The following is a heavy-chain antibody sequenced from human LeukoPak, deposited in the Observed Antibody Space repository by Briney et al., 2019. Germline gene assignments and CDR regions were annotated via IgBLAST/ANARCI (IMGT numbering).Heavy chain of an antibody. J-gene: IGHJ5*02. CDR1: GFTFSSYW. CDR2: INPDGSTT. CDR3: ARVLSGSWDWFDP. V-gene: IGHV3-74*01. Sequence: WGSLRLSCAASGFTFSSYWMHWVRQAPGKGLEWVSRINPDGSTTTYADSVKGRFTISRENAKNTVYLQMNSLRAEDTAVYYCARVLSGSWDWFDPWGQGTLVTVSS. D-gene: IGHD3-22*01.